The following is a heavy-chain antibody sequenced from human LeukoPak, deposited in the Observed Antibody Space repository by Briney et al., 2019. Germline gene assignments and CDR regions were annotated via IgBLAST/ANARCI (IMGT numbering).Heavy chain of an antibody. CDR2: ISYDGSNK. CDR1: GFTFSSYG. D-gene: IGHD4-17*01. V-gene: IGHV3-30*18. Sequence: GGSLRLSCAASGFTFSSYGMHWVRQAPGKGLEWVAVISYDGSNKYYADSVKGRFTISRDNSKNTLYLQMNSLRAEDTAVYYCEKVSSYGDYSLGYWGQGTLVTVSS. J-gene: IGHJ4*02. CDR3: EKVSSYGDYSLGY.